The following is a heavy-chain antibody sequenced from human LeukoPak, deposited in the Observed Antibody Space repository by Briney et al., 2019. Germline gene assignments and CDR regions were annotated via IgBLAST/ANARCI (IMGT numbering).Heavy chain of an antibody. D-gene: IGHD3-10*01. Sequence: GGSLRLSCAASGVSFSNFAMSWVRQAPGKGLEWVSTICGSGGSTYYADSVKGRFTISRDNSKNTLYLQMNSLRAEDTAVYDCAKDSFRGVIITSWDFWGQGTLVTVSS. CDR2: ICGSGGST. CDR3: AKDSFRGVIITSWDF. V-gene: IGHV3-23*01. CDR1: GVSFSNFA. J-gene: IGHJ4*02.